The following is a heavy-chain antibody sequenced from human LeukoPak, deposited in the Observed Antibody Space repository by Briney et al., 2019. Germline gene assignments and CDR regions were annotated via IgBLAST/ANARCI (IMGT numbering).Heavy chain of an antibody. D-gene: IGHD3-9*01. CDR1: GCTFSSYA. CDR3: AKADILTGYPSFDY. CDR2: ISGSGGST. V-gene: IGHV3-23*01. Sequence: GGALRLSCAASGCTFSSYAMSWVRQAPGKGLEWVSAISGSGGSTYYADSVKGRFTISRDNSKNTLYLQMNSLRAEDTAVYYCAKADILTGYPSFDYWGQGTLVTVSS. J-gene: IGHJ4*02.